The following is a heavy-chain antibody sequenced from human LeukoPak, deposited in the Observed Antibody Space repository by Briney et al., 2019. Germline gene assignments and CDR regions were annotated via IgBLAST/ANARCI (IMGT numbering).Heavy chain of an antibody. J-gene: IGHJ3*02. CDR3: ARLTTNPDAFDI. D-gene: IGHD2-8*01. CDR1: GFTFSSYE. Sequence: GGSLRLSCAASGFTFSSYEMNWVRQAPGKGLEWVSAISGSGGSTPYADSVKGRFTISRDNSKNSLYLQMNSLRAEDTSVYYCARLTTNPDAFDIWGQGTMVTVSS. V-gene: IGHV3-23*01. CDR2: ISGSGGST.